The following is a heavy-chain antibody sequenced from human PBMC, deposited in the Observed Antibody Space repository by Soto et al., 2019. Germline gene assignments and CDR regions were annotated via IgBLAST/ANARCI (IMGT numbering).Heavy chain of an antibody. CDR2: IKQDGSEK. V-gene: IGHV3-7*03. J-gene: IGHJ5*02. D-gene: IGHD3-3*01. CDR3: ARDIGYYDFWSGYYTLYWFDP. Sequence: PRGSLRLSCAASGFTFSSYWMSWVRQAPGKGLEWVANIKQDGSEKYYVDSVKGRFTISRDNAKNSLYLQMNSLRAEDTAVYYCARDIGYYDFWSGYYTLYWFDPWGQGTLVTVSS. CDR1: GFTFSSYW.